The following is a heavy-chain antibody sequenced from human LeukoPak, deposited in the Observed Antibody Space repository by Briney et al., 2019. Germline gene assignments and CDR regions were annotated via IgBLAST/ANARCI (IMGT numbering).Heavy chain of an antibody. CDR2: INHSGST. V-gene: IGHV4-34*01. D-gene: IGHD3-9*01. J-gene: IGHJ4*02. CDR1: GGSFSGYY. Sequence: SETLSLTCAVYGGSFSGYYWSWIRRPPGKGLEWIGEINHSGSTNYNPSLKSRVTISVDTSKNQFSLKLSSVTAADTAVYYCARGDTGPAYYFDYWGQGTLVTVSP. CDR3: ARGDTGPAYYFDY.